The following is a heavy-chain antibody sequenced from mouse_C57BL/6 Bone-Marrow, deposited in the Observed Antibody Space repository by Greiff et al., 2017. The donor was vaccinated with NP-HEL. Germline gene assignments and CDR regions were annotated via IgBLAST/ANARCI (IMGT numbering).Heavy chain of an antibody. CDR2: IYPGDGDT. V-gene: IGHV1-82*01. D-gene: IGHD2-5*01. CDR3: AGYSNLYYAMDY. Sequence: QVQLKESGPELVKPGASVKISCKASGYAFSSSWMNWVKQRPGKGLEWIGRIYPGDGDTNYNGKFKGKATLTADKASSTAYMQLSSLTSEDSAVDFCAGYSNLYYAMDYWGQGTSVTVSS. J-gene: IGHJ4*01. CDR1: GYAFSSSW.